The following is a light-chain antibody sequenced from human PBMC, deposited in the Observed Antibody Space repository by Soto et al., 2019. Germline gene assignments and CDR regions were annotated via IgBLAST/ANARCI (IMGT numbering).Light chain of an antibody. CDR3: QQVHSFPLS. CDR1: QGIGSS. V-gene: IGKV1-12*01. CDR2: TAS. J-gene: IGKJ4*01. Sequence: DIQMTQSPSSVSASVGDRVTITCRASQGIGSSLVWYQEKPGKAPKVLIYTASNLQSGVSSRFSGSGSGTDFTLTISSLQPEDSATYYCQQVHSFPLSFDGGTKVEI.